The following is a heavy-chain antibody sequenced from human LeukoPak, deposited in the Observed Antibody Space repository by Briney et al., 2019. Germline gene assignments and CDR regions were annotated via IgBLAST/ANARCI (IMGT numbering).Heavy chain of an antibody. J-gene: IGHJ4*02. CDR3: ARGRGGVEMATIFGF. V-gene: IGHV1-18*01. Sequence: ASVTVSFTASGYTFTSYGISWLRQAPGQGLERMGWISAYNGNTKYAQKRQGRVTMTTNTSTSTEYMELRSLRSDDKAVYYCARGRGGVEMATIFGFWGQGALVTVSS. CDR2: ISAYNGNT. CDR1: GYTFTSYG. D-gene: IGHD5-24*01.